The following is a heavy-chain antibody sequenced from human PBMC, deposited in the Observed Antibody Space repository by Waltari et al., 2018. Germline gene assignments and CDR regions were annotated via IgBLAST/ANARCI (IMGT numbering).Heavy chain of an antibody. CDR2: IFHSGET. Sequence: LQESGPSVIKASETLSLTCTVTVSSIRAGYFWGWVRQPPTKELEWIGSIFHSGETYYNPSLGGRVALSVDTSKEHISLTLVSVTAADTAVYFCVRVIVNPGRFDPWGPGHLVSVST. V-gene: IGHV4-38-2*02. CDR1: VSSIRAGYF. D-gene: IGHD3-16*02. J-gene: IGHJ5*02. CDR3: VRVIVNPGRFDP.